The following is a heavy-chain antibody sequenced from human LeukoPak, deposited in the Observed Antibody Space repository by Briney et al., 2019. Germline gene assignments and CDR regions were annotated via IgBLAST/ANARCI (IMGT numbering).Heavy chain of an antibody. D-gene: IGHD2-2*03. CDR1: GFTFNSYW. V-gene: IGHV3-23*01. CDR2: ISGSGGST. J-gene: IGHJ3*02. CDR3: AKDSVDIVVVPAAMRI. Sequence: GGSLRLSCAASGFTFNSYWMHWVRQAPGKGLEWVSAISGSGGSTYYADSVKGRFTISRDDSKNALYLQMNSLRAEDTAVYYCAKDSVDIVVVPAAMRIWGQGTMVTVSS.